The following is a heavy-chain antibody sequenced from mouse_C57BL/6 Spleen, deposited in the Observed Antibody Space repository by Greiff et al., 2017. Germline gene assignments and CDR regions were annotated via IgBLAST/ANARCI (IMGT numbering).Heavy chain of an antibody. J-gene: IGHJ4*01. CDR3: ARSPGVLSGATDY. CDR1: GFNVKNTY. CDR2: IDPANGNT. D-gene: IGHD3-1*01. V-gene: IGHV14-3*01. Sequence: VQLQQSVAELVRPGASVKLSCTASGFNVKNTYMHWVKQRPEQGLEWIGRIDPANGNTKYAPKFQGKATITADTSSNTAYLQLSSLTSEDTAIYYCARSPGVLSGATDYWGQGTSVTVSS.